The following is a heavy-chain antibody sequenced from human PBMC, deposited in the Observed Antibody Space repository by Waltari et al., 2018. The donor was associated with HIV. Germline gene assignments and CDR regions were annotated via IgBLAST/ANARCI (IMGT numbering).Heavy chain of an antibody. CDR1: GYTFINYD. Sequence: QEQLVQSGAELKKPGASVKVACKAYGYTFINYDVVWVRQATGHSLEWMGWMNPHSGNTGYSEKLKGRISMTSDTSRSTAYMELRNLTSEDTAVYYCARRPTLPNSGRFAPWGQGTLVTVSS. CDR3: ARRPTLPNSGRFAP. D-gene: IGHD1-1*01. CDR2: MNPHSGNT. J-gene: IGHJ5*02. V-gene: IGHV1-8*01.